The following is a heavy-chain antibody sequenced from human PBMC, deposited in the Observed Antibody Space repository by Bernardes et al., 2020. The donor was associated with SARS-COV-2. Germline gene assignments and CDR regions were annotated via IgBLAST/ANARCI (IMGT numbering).Heavy chain of an antibody. CDR2: ISWNSGNI. CDR1: GFPFYYYS. D-gene: IGHD6-19*01. V-gene: IGHV3-9*01. J-gene: IGHJ6*02. CDR3: AKGGGSGWNYYGMDV. Sequence: GGSLRLSFAASGFPFYYYSMHWVRQTPGKGLGWVSGISWNSGNIAYADSMKGRFTISRDNAKNSLYLQMNSLRPEDTALYYCAKGGGSGWNYYGMDVWGQGTTVTVSS.